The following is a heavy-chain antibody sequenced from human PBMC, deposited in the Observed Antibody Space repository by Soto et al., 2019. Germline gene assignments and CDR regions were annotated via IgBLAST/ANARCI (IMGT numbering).Heavy chain of an antibody. Sequence: QVQLVQSGAEVKKPGSSVKVSCKASGGTFSSYAISWVRQAPGQGLEWMGGIIPIFGTANYAQKFQGRVTIYADEFTITAYMELSSLRSEDTAVYYCARDWGFGSGSYENCFDPWGQGPLVTVSS. V-gene: IGHV1-69*01. CDR3: ARDWGFGSGSYENCFDP. CDR1: GGTFSSYA. D-gene: IGHD3-10*01. J-gene: IGHJ5*02. CDR2: IIPIFGTA.